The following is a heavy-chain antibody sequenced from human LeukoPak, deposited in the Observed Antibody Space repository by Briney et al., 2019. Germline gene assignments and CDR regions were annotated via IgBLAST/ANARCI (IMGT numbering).Heavy chain of an antibody. CDR1: GGSLSSGDYY. Sequence: SQTLSLTCTVSGGSLSSGDYYWSWIRQPPGKGLEWIGYIYYSGNTYYNPSLKSRVTISVDTSKNQFSLKLSSVTAADTAVYYCARDSYGSGRNAFDIWGQGTVVTVSS. V-gene: IGHV4-30-4*01. D-gene: IGHD3-10*01. J-gene: IGHJ3*02. CDR3: ARDSYGSGRNAFDI. CDR2: IYYSGNT.